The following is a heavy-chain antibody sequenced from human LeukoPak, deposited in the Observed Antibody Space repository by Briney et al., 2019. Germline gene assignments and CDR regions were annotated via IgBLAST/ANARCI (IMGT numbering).Heavy chain of an antibody. J-gene: IGHJ4*02. CDR2: INPDGTQK. CDR3: TRASQHSDSDY. D-gene: IGHD3-3*02. V-gene: IGHV3-7*04. Sequence: GGSLRLSCVASGLTFGSAWMNWVRQAPGKGLEWVANINPDGTQKYYVDSVRGRFTISRDNAKNSVYLQMNSLRVEDTAVFHCTRASQHSDSDYWGQGTLITVSP. CDR1: GLTFGSAW.